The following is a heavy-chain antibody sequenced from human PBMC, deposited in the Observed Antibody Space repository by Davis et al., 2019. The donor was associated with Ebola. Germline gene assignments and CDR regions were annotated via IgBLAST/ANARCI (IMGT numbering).Heavy chain of an antibody. CDR1: GFTFSNYA. J-gene: IGHJ4*02. D-gene: IGHD3-16*01. CDR3: ATSLLGLIGD. V-gene: IGHV3-30*07. CDR2: VSYDGNNK. Sequence: SLKISCATSGFTFSNYAMHWVRQAPGKGLEWVAIVSYDGNNKFYADSVKGRFTISRDNSKNTLYLQMNSLRAEDTAVYYCATSLLGLIGDWGQGTLVTVSS.